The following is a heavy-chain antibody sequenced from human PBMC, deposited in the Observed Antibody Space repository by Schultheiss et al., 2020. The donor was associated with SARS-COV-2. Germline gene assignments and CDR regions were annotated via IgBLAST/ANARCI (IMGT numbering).Heavy chain of an antibody. CDR2: ITGNTVST. CDR3: AKDAGAFDP. D-gene: IGHD3-10*01. V-gene: IGHV3-23*01. Sequence: GGSLRLSCAAAGFTFSNYGMSWVRQAPGKGLEWVSAITGNTVSTYYADSVKGRFTISRDNSKNTLYLQMNSLTAEDTAVYYCAKDAGAFDPWGQGTLVTVSS. J-gene: IGHJ5*02. CDR1: GFTFSNYG.